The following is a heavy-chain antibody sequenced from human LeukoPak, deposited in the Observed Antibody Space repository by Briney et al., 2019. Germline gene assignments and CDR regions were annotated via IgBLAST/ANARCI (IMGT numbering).Heavy chain of an antibody. V-gene: IGHV1-18*01. CDR2: ISAYNGDT. J-gene: IGHJ3*02. CDR3: ARRWGSGIRGAFDI. Sequence: ASVKVSCKASGYTFTSFGVTWVRQAPGQGLEWMGWISAYNGDTNYAQKLQGRVTVTTDTSTSTAYMELRSLRSDDTAIYYCARRWGSGIRGAFDIWGQGTMVTVSS. D-gene: IGHD3-10*01. CDR1: GYTFTSFG.